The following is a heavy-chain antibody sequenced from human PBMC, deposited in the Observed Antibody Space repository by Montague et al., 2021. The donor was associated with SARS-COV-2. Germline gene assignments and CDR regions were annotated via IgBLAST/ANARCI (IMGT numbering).Heavy chain of an antibody. CDR1: GGSINNYF. CDR2: MHSTGST. V-gene: IGHV4-59*01. CDR3: ARAVVGAKTATIES. Sequence: SETLSLTCSVSGGSINNYFWVWIRQSPRKGLEWVGYMHSTGSTAYNPSLKSRVIISVDTSKTQISLKLSSVSAADTALYYCARAVVGAKTATIESWGQGTLVTVSS. D-gene: IGHD2-15*01. J-gene: IGHJ4*02.